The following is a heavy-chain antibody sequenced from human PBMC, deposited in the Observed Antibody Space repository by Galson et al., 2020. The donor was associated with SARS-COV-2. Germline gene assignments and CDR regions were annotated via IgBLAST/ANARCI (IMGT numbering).Heavy chain of an antibody. CDR1: GGNIGGYY. J-gene: IGHJ1*01. D-gene: IGHD6-13*01. Sequence: WGTLSLTCVVSGGNIGGYYGRCLVTSPEKGLDWLGYIYYSGTTNYNPSLKSRVTISLDMSKNQVSLKLSSVTAADTAVYYCARADASSWKYFFYQWGQGPRV. CDR2: IYYSGTT. V-gene: IGHV4-59*13. CDR3: ARADASSWKYFFYQ.